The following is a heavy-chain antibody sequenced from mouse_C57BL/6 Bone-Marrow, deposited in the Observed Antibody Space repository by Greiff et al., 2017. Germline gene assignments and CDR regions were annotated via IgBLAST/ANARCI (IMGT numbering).Heavy chain of an antibody. D-gene: IGHD3-3*01. CDR1: GYTFTSYW. J-gene: IGHJ3*01. Sequence: QVQLQQPGAELVRPGTSVKLSCKASGYTFTSYWMHWVKQRPGQGLEWIGVIDPSDSYTNYNQKFKGKATLTVDTSSSTAYMQLSSLTSEDAAVYYCARGVGQGHWGKGTLVTVSA. CDR3: ARGVGQGH. CDR2: IDPSDSYT. V-gene: IGHV1-59*01.